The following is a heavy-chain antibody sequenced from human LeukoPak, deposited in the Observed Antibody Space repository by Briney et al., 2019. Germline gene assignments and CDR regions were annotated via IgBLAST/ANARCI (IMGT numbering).Heavy chain of an antibody. Sequence: GGSLRLSCSASGLGRSFKETWMSWVRRASGKGLEWIGRIKGKPDGGAIDYIAPVRGRFSISRDDSKNLVFLQMDSLKIEDTAVYYCTTDPRYWGQGTMVTVSS. J-gene: IGHJ4*02. CDR1: GLGRSFKETW. CDR2: IKGKPDGGAI. V-gene: IGHV3-15*01. CDR3: TTDPRY.